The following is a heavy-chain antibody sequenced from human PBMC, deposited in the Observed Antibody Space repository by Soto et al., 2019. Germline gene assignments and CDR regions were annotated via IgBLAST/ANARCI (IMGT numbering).Heavy chain of an antibody. CDR3: AKSVRQLRGGGYSYGYTSTYYYYYGMDV. CDR1: GFTFSSYA. Sequence: GGSLRLSCAASGFTFSSYAMSWVRQAPGKGLEWVSAISGSGGSTYYADSVKGRFTISRDNSKNTLYLQMNSLRAEDTPGYYGAKSVRQLRGGGYSYGYTSTYYYYYGMDVWGQGTAVTVSS. J-gene: IGHJ6*02. D-gene: IGHD5-18*01. CDR2: ISGSGGST. V-gene: IGHV3-23*01.